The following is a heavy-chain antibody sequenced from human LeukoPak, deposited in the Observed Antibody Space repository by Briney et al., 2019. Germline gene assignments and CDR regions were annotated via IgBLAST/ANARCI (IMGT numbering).Heavy chain of an antibody. D-gene: IGHD6-13*01. CDR2: IYYSGST. CDR3: ARVAAAGNYYFDY. J-gene: IGHJ4*02. Sequence: PSEILSLTCTVSGGSVSSGSNYWNWIRQPPGKGLEWIGSIYYSGSTYYNPSLKSRVTISIDTSKNQFSLKLSSVTAADTAVYFCARVAAAGNYYFDYWGQGTLVTVSS. V-gene: IGHV4-39*07. CDR1: GGSVSSGSNY.